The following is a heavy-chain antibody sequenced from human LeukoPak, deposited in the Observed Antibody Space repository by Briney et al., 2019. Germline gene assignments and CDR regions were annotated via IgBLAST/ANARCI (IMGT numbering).Heavy chain of an antibody. D-gene: IGHD5-18*01. V-gene: IGHV4-59*08. CDR3: ARRGYSYGLDFDY. CDR2: NYYSGST. CDR1: GGSISSYY. Sequence: SETLSLTCTVSGGSISSYYWSWIRQPPGKGLEWIGYNYYSGSTNYNPSLKSRVTISVDTSKNQFSLKLSSVTAADTAVYYCARRGYSYGLDFDYWGQGTLVTVSS. J-gene: IGHJ4*02.